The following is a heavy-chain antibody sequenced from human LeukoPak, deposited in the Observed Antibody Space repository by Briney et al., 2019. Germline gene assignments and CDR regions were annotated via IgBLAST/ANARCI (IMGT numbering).Heavy chain of an antibody. V-gene: IGHV4-59*12. D-gene: IGHD3-22*01. J-gene: IGHJ4*02. CDR1: GGSISSYY. Sequence: SETLSLTCTASGGSISSYYWSWIRQPPGKGLEWIGYIYYSGSTNYNPSLKSRVTISVDTSKNQFSLNLRSVTAADTAVYYCATEYYDSSGFYLVDYWGQGTLVTVSS. CDR3: ATEYYDSSGFYLVDY. CDR2: IYYSGST.